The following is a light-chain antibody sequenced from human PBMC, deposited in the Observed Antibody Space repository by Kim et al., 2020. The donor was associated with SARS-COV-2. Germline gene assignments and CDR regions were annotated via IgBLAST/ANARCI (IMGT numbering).Light chain of an antibody. CDR2: QAS. J-gene: IGKJ1*01. V-gene: IGKV1-5*03. CDR3: KQYETYWT. CDR1: QSVDGW. Sequence: DIQVTQSPSTLSAFVGNSVTITCRASQSVDGWLAWYQQKPGRAPKLLIYQASKLASGVPSRFSGSGSGTDFTLTISNLQPDDSAIYYCKQYETYWTFGPGTKVDI.